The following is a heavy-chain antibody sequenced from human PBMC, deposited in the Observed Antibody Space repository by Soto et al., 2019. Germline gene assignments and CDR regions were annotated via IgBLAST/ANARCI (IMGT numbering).Heavy chain of an antibody. CDR2: IWYDGSNK. D-gene: IGHD3-9*01. J-gene: IGHJ6*02. V-gene: IGHV3-33*01. CDR3: ARHRDISGLDV. Sequence: QVQLVEAGGGVVQPGRSLRLSCAASGFTFSSYGMHWVRQAPGKGLEWVSVIWYDGSNKYYADSVKGRFTISSDNSKNTLYLQMNSLRAEDTAVYYCARHRDISGLDVWGQGTTVTVS. CDR1: GFTFSSYG.